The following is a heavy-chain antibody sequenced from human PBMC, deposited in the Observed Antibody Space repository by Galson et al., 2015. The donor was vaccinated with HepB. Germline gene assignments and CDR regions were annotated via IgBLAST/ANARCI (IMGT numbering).Heavy chain of an antibody. CDR1: GFTFSSYG. Sequence: SLRLSCAASGFTFSSYGMHWVRQAPGKGLEWVAFIRYDGSNKYYADSVKGRFTISRDNSKNTLYLQMNSLRAEDTAVYYCAKDLGSFYGDPFDYWGQGTLVTVSS. J-gene: IGHJ4*02. D-gene: IGHD4-17*01. V-gene: IGHV3-30*02. CDR2: IRYDGSNK. CDR3: AKDLGSFYGDPFDY.